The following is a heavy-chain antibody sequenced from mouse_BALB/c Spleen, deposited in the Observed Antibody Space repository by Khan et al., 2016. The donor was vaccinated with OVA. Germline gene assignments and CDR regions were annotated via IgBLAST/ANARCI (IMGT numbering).Heavy chain of an antibody. Sequence: QVQLQQSGAELAKPGASVKMSCKASGYTFTTYWMHWVKQRPGQGLDWIGYINPSTGYTEYNQKFKDKATLTADKSSSTAYMQLNSLTSEDSAVYCCARRGVYGIFAYWGQGTLVTGSA. J-gene: IGHJ3*01. CDR2: INPSTGYT. D-gene: IGHD2-1*01. CDR3: ARRGVYGIFAY. CDR1: GYTFTTYW. V-gene: IGHV1-7*01.